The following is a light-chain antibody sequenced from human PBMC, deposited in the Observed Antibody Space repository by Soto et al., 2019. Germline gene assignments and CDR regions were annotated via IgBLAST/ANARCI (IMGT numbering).Light chain of an antibody. CDR2: EVS. Sequence: QSVLTQPASVSGSPGQSITISCTGTSFDVGGYNYVSWYQHHPGKAPKLMISEVSHRLSGVSDRFSGSQSGNTASLTISGLQAEDEADYYCCSYAGSGTWVFGGGTKLTVL. V-gene: IGLV2-23*02. CDR1: SFDVGGYNY. J-gene: IGLJ3*02. CDR3: CSYAGSGTWV.